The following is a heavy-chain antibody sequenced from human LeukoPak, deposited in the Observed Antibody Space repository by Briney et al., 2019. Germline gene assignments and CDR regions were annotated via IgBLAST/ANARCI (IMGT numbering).Heavy chain of an antibody. Sequence: GGSLRLSCAASGFTFSSYGMHWVRQAPGKGLEWVAVISYDGGNKYYADSVKGRLTISRDNSKNTLYLQMNSLRAEDTAVYYCAKVGWDYYYGMDVWGQGTTVTVSS. CDR2: ISYDGGNK. CDR3: AKVGWDYYYGMDV. J-gene: IGHJ6*02. CDR1: GFTFSSYG. D-gene: IGHD1-26*01. V-gene: IGHV3-30*18.